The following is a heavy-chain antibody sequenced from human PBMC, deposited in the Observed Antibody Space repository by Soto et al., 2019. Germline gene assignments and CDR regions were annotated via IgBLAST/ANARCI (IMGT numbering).Heavy chain of an antibody. D-gene: IGHD3-10*01. CDR1: GFTFSTYN. V-gene: IGHV3-30-3*01. Sequence: QVQVVESGGGVVQPGRSLRLSCAASGFTFSTYNIHWVRQAPGKGLEWVAVSSYGGSNEYYADSVKGRFTISRDNSKNTLYLQMNSLRGEDTAVYYCVRGASGVAATDGVAYWGQVALVTVSS. J-gene: IGHJ4*02. CDR3: VRGASGVAATDGVAY. CDR2: SSYGGSNE.